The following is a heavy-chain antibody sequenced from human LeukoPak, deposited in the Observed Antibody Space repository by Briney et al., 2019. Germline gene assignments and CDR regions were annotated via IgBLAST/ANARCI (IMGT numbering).Heavy chain of an antibody. V-gene: IGHV4-38-2*02. CDR1: GYSISSGYY. CDR3: ARALPGELSSDY. Sequence: SETLSLTCTVSGYSISSGYYWGWIRQPPGKGLEWIGSIYHSGSTYYNPSLKSRVTISVDTSKNHFSLKLSSVTAADTAVYYCARALPGELSSDYWGQGTLVTVSS. D-gene: IGHD3-10*01. J-gene: IGHJ4*02. CDR2: IYHSGST.